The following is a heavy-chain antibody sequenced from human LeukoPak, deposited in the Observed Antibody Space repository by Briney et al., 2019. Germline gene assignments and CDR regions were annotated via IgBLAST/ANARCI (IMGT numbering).Heavy chain of an antibody. CDR2: IYYSGST. CDR3: ARAASDSSGYLLDY. V-gene: IGHV4-61*08. J-gene: IGHJ4*02. CDR1: GGSISSGGYY. Sequence: SETLSLTCTVSGGSISSGGYYWSWIRQHPGKGLEWIGYIYYSGSTNYNPSLKSRVTISVDTSKNQFSLKLSSVTAADTAVYYCARAASDSSGYLLDYWGQGTLVTVSS. D-gene: IGHD3-22*01.